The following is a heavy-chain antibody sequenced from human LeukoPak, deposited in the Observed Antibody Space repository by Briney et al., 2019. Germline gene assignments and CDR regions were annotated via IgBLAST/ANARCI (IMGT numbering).Heavy chain of an antibody. Sequence: ASVKVSCKASGYTFTSYDLNWVRQATGQGLEWMAWMNPKRGDTTYAQKFQGRVTMTRDTSISTAYTELSRLRFDDAAVYYCATNKEGRSFDYSGQGALVTVYS. CDR1: GYTFTSYD. CDR2: MNPKRGDT. D-gene: IGHD2-15*01. CDR3: ATNKEGRSFDY. V-gene: IGHV1-2*02. J-gene: IGHJ4*02.